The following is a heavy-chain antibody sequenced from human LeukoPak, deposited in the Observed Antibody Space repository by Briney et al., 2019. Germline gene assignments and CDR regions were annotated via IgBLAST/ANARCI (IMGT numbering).Heavy chain of an antibody. J-gene: IGHJ6*02. V-gene: IGHV4-59*01. Sequence: SETLSLTCTVSGGSISSYYWSWIRQPPGKGLEWIGYIYYSGSTNYNPSLKSRVIISVDTSKNQFSLKLSSVTAADTAVYYCARGGIKGVDYGDYDGYYYGMDVWGQGTTVTVSS. D-gene: IGHD4-17*01. CDR2: IYYSGST. CDR3: ARGGIKGVDYGDYDGYYYGMDV. CDR1: GGSISSYY.